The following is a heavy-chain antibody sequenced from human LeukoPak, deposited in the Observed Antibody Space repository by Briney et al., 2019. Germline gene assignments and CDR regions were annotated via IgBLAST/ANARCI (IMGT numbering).Heavy chain of an antibody. Sequence: ARGSLRLSCSASGFIFSSYAMHWVRQAPGKGLEFVSGISSNGGSTYYADSVKARFTMSRDNSKNALYLQMSSLRAEDTAVYYCVKRLNNYFDYWGQGTLVTVSS. V-gene: IGHV3-64D*06. CDR1: GFIFSSYA. J-gene: IGHJ4*02. CDR3: VKRLNNYFDY. CDR2: ISSNGGST. D-gene: IGHD4/OR15-4a*01.